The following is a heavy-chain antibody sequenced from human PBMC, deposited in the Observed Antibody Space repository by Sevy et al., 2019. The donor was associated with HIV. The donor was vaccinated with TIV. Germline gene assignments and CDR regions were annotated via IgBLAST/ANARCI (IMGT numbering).Heavy chain of an antibody. CDR2: IWYEGINK. V-gene: IGHV3-33*01. CDR1: GFAFSTYG. D-gene: IGHD3-10*01. Sequence: GGSRRLSCTASGFAFSTYGMHWVRQAPGKGLEWVAIIWYEGINKDYAEPVKGRFTISGDNSKNTLYLQMNSLRVDDTAVYYCARERRSSGIDYWGQGTLVTVSS. J-gene: IGHJ4*01. CDR3: ARERRSSGIDY.